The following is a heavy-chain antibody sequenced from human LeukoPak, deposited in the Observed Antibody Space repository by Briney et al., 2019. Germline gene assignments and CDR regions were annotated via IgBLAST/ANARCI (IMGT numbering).Heavy chain of an antibody. CDR2: ISGSGGST. Sequence: GGSLRLSCAASGFTFSSYAMSWVRQAPGKGLEWVSAISGSGGSTYYADSVKGRFTISRDNSKNTLYLQMDSLRAEDTAVYYCAKDRQDSTSGLVRFDPWGQGTLVTVSS. CDR1: GFTFSSYA. CDR3: AKDRQDSTSGLVRFDP. V-gene: IGHV3-23*01. D-gene: IGHD3-10*01. J-gene: IGHJ5*02.